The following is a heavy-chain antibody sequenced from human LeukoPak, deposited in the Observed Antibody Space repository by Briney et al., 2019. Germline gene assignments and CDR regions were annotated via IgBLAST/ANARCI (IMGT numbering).Heavy chain of an antibody. D-gene: IGHD3-16*01. CDR2: INHSGST. CDR1: GGSFSVYY. Sequence: PSETLSLTCVVDGGSFSVYYWSWIRQPPGKGLEWIGEINHSGSTNYNPSLKSRATTSVDTSKNQFSLKLSSVTAADTAMYYCARGGSYGNPDYWGQGTLVTVSS. CDR3: ARGGSYGNPDY. J-gene: IGHJ4*02. V-gene: IGHV4-34*01.